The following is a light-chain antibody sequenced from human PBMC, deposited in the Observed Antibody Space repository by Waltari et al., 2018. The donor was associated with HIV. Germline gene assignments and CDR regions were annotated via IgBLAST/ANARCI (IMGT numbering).Light chain of an antibody. CDR3: SSFTSSSTYV. Sequence: QSALTQPASVSGSPGQSITISCTGTSNDVGTYNYVSWYQQHPGKAPKLGIYDVSNRSSGVSGRFAGSKSGNTASLTISGLQADDEADYYCSSFTSSSTYVFGTGTKVTVL. V-gene: IGLV2-14*03. CDR2: DVS. J-gene: IGLJ1*01. CDR1: SNDVGTYNY.